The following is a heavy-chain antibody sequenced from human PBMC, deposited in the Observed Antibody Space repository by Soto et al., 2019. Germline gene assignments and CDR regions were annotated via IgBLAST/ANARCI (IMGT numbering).Heavy chain of an antibody. D-gene: IGHD3-22*01. J-gene: IGHJ4*02. V-gene: IGHV4-59*01. CDR2: LYYGRSA. CDR1: GDSISSYY. CDR3: ALRSMAVVPEY. Sequence: QVQLQESGPGLVKPSETLSLTCAVSGDSISSYYCMWIRQPPGKGLESIGYLYYGRSANYNPSLMSRVTLSVETSTNQCSLTLSSMTAADTAVYYCALRSMAVVPEYWGQGTLVTVSS.